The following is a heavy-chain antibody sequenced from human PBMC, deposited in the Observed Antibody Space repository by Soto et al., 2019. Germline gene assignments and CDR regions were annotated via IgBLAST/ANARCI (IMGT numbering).Heavy chain of an antibody. V-gene: IGHV1-69*13. CDR1: GGTFSSYA. CDR2: IIPIFGTA. Sequence: GASVKVSCKASGGTFSSYAISWVRQAPGQGLEWMGGIIPIFGTANYAQKFQGRVTITADESTSTAYMELSSLRSEDTAVYYCARVTYYYDSSGFLPFDYWGQGTLVTVSS. D-gene: IGHD3-22*01. J-gene: IGHJ4*02. CDR3: ARVTYYYDSSGFLPFDY.